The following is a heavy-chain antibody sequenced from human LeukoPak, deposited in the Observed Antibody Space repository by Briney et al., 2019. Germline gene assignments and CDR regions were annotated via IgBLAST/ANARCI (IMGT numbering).Heavy chain of an antibody. D-gene: IGHD1-1*01. J-gene: IGHJ4*02. CDR2: IKEDGSEK. Sequence: QPGGSLRLSCAASGFTFSTFWMSWVRQAPGKGLEWVANIKEDGSEKYYVDSMKGRFTGSRDNAKNSLYLQMDSLRAEDTAVSYCARGGTFVSDYWGQGTLVTVSS. CDR1: GFTFSTFW. CDR3: ARGGTFVSDY. V-gene: IGHV3-7*01.